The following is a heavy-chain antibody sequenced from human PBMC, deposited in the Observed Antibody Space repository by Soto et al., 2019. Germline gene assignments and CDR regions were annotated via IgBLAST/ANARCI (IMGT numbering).Heavy chain of an antibody. CDR2: ISTDGSRA. D-gene: IGHD3-10*01. J-gene: IGHJ4*02. CDR1: GFTFSMYW. Sequence: GGSLRLSXTASGFTFSMYWMHWVRQAPGKGPEWVSRISTDGSRADYADSGKGRFTSSRDNTKNTLYLEMHVLRADDTDVYSCTRGPRPSSVGTGDFWGQGTLVTVSS. V-gene: IGHV3-74*01. CDR3: TRGPRPSSVGTGDF.